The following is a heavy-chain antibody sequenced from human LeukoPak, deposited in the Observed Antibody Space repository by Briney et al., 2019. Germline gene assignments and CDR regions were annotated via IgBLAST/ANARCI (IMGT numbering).Heavy chain of an antibody. CDR1: GGSISSGGYY. CDR2: IYYSGST. V-gene: IGHV4-31*03. D-gene: IGHD4-23*01. Sequence: SETLSLTCTVSGGSISSGGYYWSWIRQHPGKGLEWIGYIYYSGSTYYNPSLKSRVTISVDTSKNQFSLKLSSVTAADTAVYYCARDTRAGDGYGGNSRWFDPWGQGTLVTVSS. CDR3: ARDTRAGDGYGGNSRWFDP. J-gene: IGHJ5*02.